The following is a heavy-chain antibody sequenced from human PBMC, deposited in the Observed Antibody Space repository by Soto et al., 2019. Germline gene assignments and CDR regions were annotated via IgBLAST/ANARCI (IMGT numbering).Heavy chain of an antibody. J-gene: IGHJ6*02. CDR1: GGSISSYY. V-gene: IGHV4-59*01. CDR3: ARWSNDYGSGSYYYYGMDV. Sequence: PSETLSLTCTVSGGSISSYYWSWIRQPPGKGLEWIGYIYYSGSTNYNPSLKSRVTISVDTSKNQFSLKLSSVTAADTAVYYCARWSNDYGSGSYYYYGMDVWGQGTTVTVSS. CDR2: IYYSGST. D-gene: IGHD3-10*01.